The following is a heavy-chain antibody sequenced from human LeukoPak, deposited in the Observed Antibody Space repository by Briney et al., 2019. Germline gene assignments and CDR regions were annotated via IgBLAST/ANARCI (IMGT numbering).Heavy chain of an antibody. CDR3: ASTWGIYDSSGYHFDY. J-gene: IGHJ4*02. CDR2: MYHTGSS. CDR1: GDSISGTNW. D-gene: IGHD3-22*01. V-gene: IGHV4-4*02. Sequence: SGTLSLTCAVSGDSISGTNWWSWVRQSPGKGLEWIGEMYHTGSSNYNPSLKSRVTISVDKSKNQFSLRLSSVTAADTAVYYCASTWGIYDSSGYHFDYWGQGTLVTVSS.